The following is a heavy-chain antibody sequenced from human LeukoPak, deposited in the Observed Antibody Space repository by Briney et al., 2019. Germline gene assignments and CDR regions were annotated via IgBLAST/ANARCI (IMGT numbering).Heavy chain of an antibody. Sequence: PGRSLRLSCAASGFTFSSYAMHWVRQAPGKGLEWVAVISYDGSNKYYADSVKGRFTISRDNSKNTLYLQMNSLRAEDTAVYYCAGDSWYSSDYWGQGTLVTVSS. CDR3: AGDSWYSSDY. CDR2: ISYDGSNK. CDR1: GFTFSSYA. V-gene: IGHV3-30-3*01. D-gene: IGHD2-15*01. J-gene: IGHJ4*02.